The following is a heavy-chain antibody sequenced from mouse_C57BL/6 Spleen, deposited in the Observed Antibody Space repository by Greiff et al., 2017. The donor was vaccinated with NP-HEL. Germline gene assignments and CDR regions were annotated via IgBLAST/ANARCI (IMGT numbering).Heavy chain of an antibody. J-gene: IGHJ2*01. Sequence: EVKLMESGGGLVKPGGSLKLSCAASGFTFSDYGMHWVRQAPEKGLEWVAYISSGSSTIYYADTVKGRFTISRDNAKNTLFLQMTSLRSEDTAMYYCARNYGNYGGDYWGQGTTLTVSS. CDR1: GFTFSDYG. CDR3: ARNYGNYGGDY. CDR2: ISSGSSTI. V-gene: IGHV5-17*01. D-gene: IGHD2-1*01.